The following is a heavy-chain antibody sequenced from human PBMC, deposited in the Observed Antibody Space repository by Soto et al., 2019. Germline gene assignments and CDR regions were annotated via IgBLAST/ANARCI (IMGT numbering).Heavy chain of an antibody. D-gene: IGHD3-3*01. J-gene: IGHJ5*02. V-gene: IGHV4-59*01. CDR1: GGSISTYY. CDR3: ARGKIIGP. CDR2: IHYSGNT. Sequence: QVQLQESGPGLVKPSETLSLTCTVSGGSISTYYWSWIRQPPGKGLEWIGYIHYSGNTNYNPSLKSRVTMSLDTSKNQFSLNLNSVTAADTAVYYCARGKIIGPWGRGTLVTVSS.